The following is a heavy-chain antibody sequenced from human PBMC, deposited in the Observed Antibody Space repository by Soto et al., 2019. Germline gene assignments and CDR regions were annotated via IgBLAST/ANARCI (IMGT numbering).Heavy chain of an antibody. Sequence: QVQLVQSGAELKKPGASVKVSCKASGYTFRNYGINWVRQAPGQGLEWMGWISAYNGNTKYAQKFQGRVTMATDTPTSTAYMELRSLKSDDTAVYYCARDGRQFGPNSDNVEVWGQGTTVTVSA. CDR2: ISAYNGNT. CDR3: ARDGRQFGPNSDNVEV. CDR1: GYTFRNYG. J-gene: IGHJ3*01. D-gene: IGHD3-10*01. V-gene: IGHV1-18*01.